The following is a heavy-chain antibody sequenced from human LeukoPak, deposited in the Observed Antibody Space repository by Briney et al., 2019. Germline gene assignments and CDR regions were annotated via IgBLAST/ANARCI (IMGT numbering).Heavy chain of an antibody. CDR1: GFTFSSYD. V-gene: IGHV3-23*01. J-gene: IGHJ4*02. Sequence: GGSLRLSCAASGFTFSSYDMRWVRQAPGKGLEWVSAISGNDGSTYYADSVKGRFTISRNNSNNPLYLQMNSLRAEDTSVYYCAGIVVVVSAQYYFDYWGQGTLVTVSS. CDR2: ISGNDGST. CDR3: AGIVVVVSAQYYFDY. D-gene: IGHD2-15*01.